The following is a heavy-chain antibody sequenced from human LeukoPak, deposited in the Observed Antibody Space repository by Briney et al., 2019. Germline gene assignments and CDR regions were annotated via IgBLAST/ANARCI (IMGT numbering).Heavy chain of an antibody. CDR2: ISGSGGST. CDR1: GFTFSGFA. V-gene: IGHV3-23*01. CDR3: AKDNPLDY. D-gene: IGHD1-14*01. J-gene: IGHJ4*02. Sequence: PGGTLRLSCAASGFTFSGFAMGWIRQAPGKGLEWVSAISGSGGSTYYADSVKGRFTISRDNSKNTLYLQMNSLRAEDTAVYYCAKDNPLDYWGQGTLVIVSS.